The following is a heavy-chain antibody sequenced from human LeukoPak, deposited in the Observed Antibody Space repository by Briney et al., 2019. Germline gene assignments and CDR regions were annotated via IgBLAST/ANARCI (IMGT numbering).Heavy chain of an antibody. CDR2: INRDGSST. CDR3: TFSSYGDHVGVDAFDI. Sequence: GGSLRLSCAASGFTFSTYWMHWVRHAPGKGLVGVSRINRDGSSTGYADSVKGRFTISRDNAKNTVYLHMNSLSAEDTSMYYCTFSSYGDHVGVDAFDIWGQGTMVTVSS. J-gene: IGHJ3*02. CDR1: GFTFSTYW. D-gene: IGHD4-17*01. V-gene: IGHV3-74*01.